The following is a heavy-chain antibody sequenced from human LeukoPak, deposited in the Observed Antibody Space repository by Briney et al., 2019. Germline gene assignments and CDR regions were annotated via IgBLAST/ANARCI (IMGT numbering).Heavy chain of an antibody. CDR1: GFTFSSYE. J-gene: IGHJ3*02. CDR3: ARDDATAMANDAFDI. D-gene: IGHD5-18*01. V-gene: IGHV3-48*03. Sequence: GGSLRLSCAASGFTFSSYEMNWVRQAPGKGLEWVSYISSSGSTIYYADSVKGRFAISRDNAKNSLYLQMNSLRAEDTAVYYCARDDATAMANDAFDIRGQGTMVTVSS. CDR2: ISSSGSTI.